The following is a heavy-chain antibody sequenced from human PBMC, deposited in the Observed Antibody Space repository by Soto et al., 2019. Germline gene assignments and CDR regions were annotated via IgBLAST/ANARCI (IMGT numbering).Heavy chain of an antibody. J-gene: IGHJ4*02. CDR3: ARDSTGIAVAGTGN. CDR2: IYHSGST. D-gene: IGHD6-19*01. Sequence: LSLTCAVSGYSISSGYYWGWIRQPPGKGLEWIGSIYHSGSTYYNPSLKSRVTISVDTSKNQFSLKLSSVTAADTAVYYCARDSTGIAVAGTGNWGQGTLVTVSS. CDR1: GYSISSGYY. V-gene: IGHV4-38-2*02.